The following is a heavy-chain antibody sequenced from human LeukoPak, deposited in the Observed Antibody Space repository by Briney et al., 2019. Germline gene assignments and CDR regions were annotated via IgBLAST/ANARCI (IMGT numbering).Heavy chain of an antibody. CDR1: GFSFSSYG. V-gene: IGHV3-33*06. D-gene: IGHD5-12*01. Sequence: PARSLRLSCAASGFSFSSYGFHWVRQAPGKGLEWVSAISYDGKNIHYADSVKGRFTISRDNSRNTVYQQMNSLRVEDTAVYYCAKTYSRESGYDFFFHYWGQGTRVTVSS. CDR2: ISYDGKNI. CDR3: AKTYSRESGYDFFFHY. J-gene: IGHJ4*02.